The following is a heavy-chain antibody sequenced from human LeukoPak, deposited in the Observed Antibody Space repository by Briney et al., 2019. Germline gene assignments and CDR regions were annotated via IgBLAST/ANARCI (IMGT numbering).Heavy chain of an antibody. Sequence: SETLSLTCTVSGDSISSYYWSWIRQPPGKGLEWIGCIYYSGNTNYNPSLKSRVTISVDTSKNQFSLKLSSVTAADTAVYYCAREREGDFDYWGQGTLVTVSS. CDR2: IYYSGNT. D-gene: IGHD5-24*01. V-gene: IGHV4-59*01. J-gene: IGHJ4*02. CDR3: AREREGDFDY. CDR1: GDSISSYY.